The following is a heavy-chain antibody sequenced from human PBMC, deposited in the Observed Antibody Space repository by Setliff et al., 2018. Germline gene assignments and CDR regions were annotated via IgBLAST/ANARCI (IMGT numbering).Heavy chain of an antibody. CDR3: ARSPPNRGSGSGWYGDS. CDR2: ISPYNGDT. CDR1: GYSFTSYG. J-gene: IGHJ4*02. Sequence: ASVKVSCKASGYSFTSYGITWVRQAPGQGLGWVGWISPYNGDTRFQQKFQGRVTVTTDTPTSTGYLELRSLTSDDTAVYYCARSPPNRGSGSGWYGDSWGQGTLVTVSS. V-gene: IGHV1-18*04. D-gene: IGHD6-19*01.